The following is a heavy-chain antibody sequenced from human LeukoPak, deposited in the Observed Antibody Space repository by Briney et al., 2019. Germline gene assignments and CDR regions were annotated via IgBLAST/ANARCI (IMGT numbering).Heavy chain of an antibody. V-gene: IGHV1-18*01. J-gene: IGHJ4*02. CDR1: GYTFATYG. Sequence: ASVKVSCKASGYTFATYGISWVRQAPGQGLEWMGWISGYNGNTNYAQKFQGRLTMTTDTSTTTAYMELRSLRSDDTAVYYCARDRGSDYYDRSGYLGGDYWGQGTLVTVSS. CDR3: ARDRGSDYYDRSGYLGGDY. CDR2: ISGYNGNT. D-gene: IGHD3-22*01.